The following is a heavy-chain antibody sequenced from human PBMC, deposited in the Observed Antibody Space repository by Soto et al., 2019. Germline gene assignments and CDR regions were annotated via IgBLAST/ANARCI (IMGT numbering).Heavy chain of an antibody. CDR3: AADLRYCSGDSCDDY. CDR2: VSGSGSST. CDR1: GFTFSNYA. V-gene: IGHV3-23*01. D-gene: IGHD2-15*01. Sequence: GSLRLSCAVSGFTFSNYAMSWVRQAPGKGLEWVSAVSGSGSSTYYADSVKGRFTISRDMSTSSVYMELSSLRPEDTAVYYCAADLRYCSGDSCDDYWGQGTQVTVSS. J-gene: IGHJ4*02.